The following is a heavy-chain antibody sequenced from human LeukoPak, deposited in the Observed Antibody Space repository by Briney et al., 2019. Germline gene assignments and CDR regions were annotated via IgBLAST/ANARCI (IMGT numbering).Heavy chain of an antibody. CDR3: ARAPMYYYDSSGLDYYFDY. V-gene: IGHV4-38-2*02. D-gene: IGHD3-22*01. CDR2: IYHSGST. J-gene: IGHJ4*02. Sequence: SETLSLTCTVSGYSISRGYYWGWIRQPPGKGLEWIGIIYHSGSTHYNPSLKSRVTISVDTSKNQFSLKLSSVTAADTAVYYCARAPMYYYDSSGLDYYFDYWGQGTLVTVSS. CDR1: GYSISRGYY.